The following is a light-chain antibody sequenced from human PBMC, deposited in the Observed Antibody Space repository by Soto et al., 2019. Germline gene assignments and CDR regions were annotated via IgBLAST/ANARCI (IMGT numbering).Light chain of an antibody. V-gene: IGKV3-20*01. CDR1: QSVSYY. CDR3: QQYGSLPIT. CDR2: DAS. Sequence: EIVLTQSPGTLSLSPLERATLXCRASQSVSYYLAWYQQKPGQAPRLLIYDASSRATGIPDRFSGSGSGTDFTLTISRLEPEDFAVYYCQQYGSLPITFGQGTRLEIK. J-gene: IGKJ5*01.